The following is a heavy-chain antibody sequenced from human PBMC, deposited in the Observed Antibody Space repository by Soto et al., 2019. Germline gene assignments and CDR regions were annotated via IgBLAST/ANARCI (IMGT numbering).Heavy chain of an antibody. J-gene: IGHJ5*02. D-gene: IGHD6-13*01. Sequence: PGESLKISCKGSGYSFTSYWIGWVRQMPGKGLEWMGIIYPGDSDTRYSPSFQGQVTISADKSISTAYLQWSSLKASDTAMYYCARIPYVFGAAAATWWFDPWGQGTLVTVSS. CDR1: GYSFTSYW. V-gene: IGHV5-51*01. CDR2: IYPGDSDT. CDR3: ARIPYVFGAAAATWWFDP.